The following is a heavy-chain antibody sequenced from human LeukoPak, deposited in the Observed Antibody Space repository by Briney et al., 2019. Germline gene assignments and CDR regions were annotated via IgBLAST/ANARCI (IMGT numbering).Heavy chain of an antibody. J-gene: IGHJ4*02. V-gene: IGHV3-7*01. CDR3: ARAAYSSGWWFDY. CDR2: IKQDGSEK. D-gene: IGHD6-19*01. CDR1: GFTFSSYW. Sequence: GGSLRLSCAASGFTFSSYWMSWVRQAPGKGLEWVANIKQDGSEKYYVDSVKGRFTISRDNSKNTLYLQMNSLRAEDTAVYYCARAAYSSGWWFDYWGQGTLVTVSS.